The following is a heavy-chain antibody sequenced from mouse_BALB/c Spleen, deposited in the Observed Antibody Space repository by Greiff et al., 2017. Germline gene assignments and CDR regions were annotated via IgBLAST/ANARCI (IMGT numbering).Heavy chain of an antibody. J-gene: IGHJ4*01. D-gene: IGHD2-2*01. CDR2: INPYNDGT. CDR1: GYTFTSYV. Sequence: VQLKESGPELVKPGASVKMSCKASGYTFTSYVMHWVKQKPGQGLEWIGYINPYNDGTKYNEKFKGKATLTSDKSSSTAYMELSSLTSEDSAVYYCARWFPRGAMDYWGQGTSVTVSS. CDR3: ARWFPRGAMDY. V-gene: IGHV1-14*01.